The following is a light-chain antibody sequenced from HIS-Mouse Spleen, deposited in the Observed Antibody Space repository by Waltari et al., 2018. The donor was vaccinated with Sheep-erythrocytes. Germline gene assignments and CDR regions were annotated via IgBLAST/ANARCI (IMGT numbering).Light chain of an antibody. V-gene: IGLV2-11*01. Sequence: QSALTQPRSVSRSPGQPVTISCTGTSSDIGGYNYVSWYQQHPGKAPKLMIYDVSKRPSGVPDRFSGSKSGNTASLTISGLQAEDEADYYCCSYAGSYNYVFGTGTKVTVL. CDR3: CSYAGSYNYV. CDR2: DVS. J-gene: IGLJ1*01. CDR1: SSDIGGYNY.